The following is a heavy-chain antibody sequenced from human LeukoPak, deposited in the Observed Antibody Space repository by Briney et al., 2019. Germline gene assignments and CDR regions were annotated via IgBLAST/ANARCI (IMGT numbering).Heavy chain of an antibody. J-gene: IGHJ6*02. CDR2: INHSGST. CDR1: GGSFSGYY. D-gene: IGHD3-10*01. V-gene: IGHV4-34*01. Sequence: PLETLSLTCAVSGGSFSGYYWSWIRQPPGKGLEWIGEINHSGSTNYNPSLKSRVTISVDTSKNQFSLKLSSVTAADTAVYYCARGPGSYFYYYYGMDVWGQGTTVTVSS. CDR3: ARGPGSYFYYYYGMDV.